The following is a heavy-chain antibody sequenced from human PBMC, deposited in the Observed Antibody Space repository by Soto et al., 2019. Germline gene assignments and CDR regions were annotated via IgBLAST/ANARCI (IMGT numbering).Heavy chain of an antibody. Sequence: SETLSLTCAVSGGSISSGGYSWSWIRQPTGKCLDWIWYIFHSWSTYYNPSLKSRVTISVDSSKNQFSLKLSSVTAADTAVYYCARVAYCGGDCQRGFDPWGQGTLVTVSS. D-gene: IGHD2-21*02. CDR2: IFHSWST. CDR3: ARVAYCGGDCQRGFDP. V-gene: IGHV4-30-2*01. J-gene: IGHJ5*02. CDR1: GGSISSGGYS.